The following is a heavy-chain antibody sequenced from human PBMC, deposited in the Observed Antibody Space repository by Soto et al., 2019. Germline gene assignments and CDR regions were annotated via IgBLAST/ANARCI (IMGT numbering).Heavy chain of an antibody. D-gene: IGHD4-17*01. V-gene: IGHV4-31*03. CDR3: ARCGDTVYGDRFYYYDGMDV. Sequence: QVQLQESGPGLVKPSQTLSLTCPVSGGSISSGGYYWSWIRQHPGKGLEWIGYIYYSGSTYYNPSLKSRVTISVDTSKKQFSLKLSSVTDADTAVYYCARCGDTVYGDRFYYYDGMDVWGQGTTVTVSS. CDR1: GGSISSGGYY. CDR2: IYYSGST. J-gene: IGHJ6*02.